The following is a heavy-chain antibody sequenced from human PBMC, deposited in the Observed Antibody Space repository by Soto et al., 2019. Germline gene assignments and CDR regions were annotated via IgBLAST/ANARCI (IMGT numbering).Heavy chain of an antibody. CDR3: ARLWSEREPNFDY. V-gene: IGHV3-73*02. CDR1: GYTFSDSA. J-gene: IGHJ4*02. D-gene: IGHD1-26*01. Sequence: EVQLVESGGGLVQPGGSLKLSRAASGYTFSDSAIHWVRQASGKGLEWVGRIRSKANSYATVYAVSVRGRFTISRDDSKNTAYLQMNSLKTEDTAVYYCARLWSEREPNFDYWGQGTLVSVSS. CDR2: IRSKANSYAT.